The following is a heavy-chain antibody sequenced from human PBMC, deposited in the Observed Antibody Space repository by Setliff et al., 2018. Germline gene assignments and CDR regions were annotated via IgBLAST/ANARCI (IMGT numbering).Heavy chain of an antibody. CDR1: GYSFTDYW. V-gene: IGHV5-51*01. Sequence: GESLTISCKGSGYSFTDYWIAWVRQTPGKGLEWMGTIYPGNADTRYIPSFQGQVTISTDTSINTAFLQWNNLKASDTAVYYCARRGERFFNWFDPWGQGTLVTVSS. D-gene: IGHD2-21*01. CDR2: IYPGNADT. CDR3: ARRGERFFNWFDP. J-gene: IGHJ5*02.